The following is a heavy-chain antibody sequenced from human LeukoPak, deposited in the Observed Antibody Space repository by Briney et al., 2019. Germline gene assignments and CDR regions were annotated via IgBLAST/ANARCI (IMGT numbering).Heavy chain of an antibody. CDR2: IKSKTDGGTT. Sequence: AGSLTLSCAASGLTFSNAWMSWVRQAPAKGLHWVGRIKSKTDGGTTDYAAPVTGRFTISRDDSKNTLYLQMNSLKTEDTAVYYCTTGYGDYGFDYWGQGTLVTVSS. CDR3: TTGYGDYGFDY. J-gene: IGHJ4*02. V-gene: IGHV3-15*01. CDR1: GLTFSNAW. D-gene: IGHD4-17*01.